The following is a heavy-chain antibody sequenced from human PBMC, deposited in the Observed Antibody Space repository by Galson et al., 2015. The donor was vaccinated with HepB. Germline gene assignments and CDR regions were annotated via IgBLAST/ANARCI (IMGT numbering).Heavy chain of an antibody. CDR2: IKSKTDGETT. Sequence: SLRLSCAASGFPFNNAWMTWVRQAPGMGLEWVGRIKSKTDGETTGYAAPVKGRFTISRDDSKNRLYLQMNSLKPEDTAVYYCTTDVYYSTYWSWLDPWGQGTLVTVSS. D-gene: IGHD2-8*02. CDR3: TTDVYYSTYWSWLDP. J-gene: IGHJ5*02. V-gene: IGHV3-15*01. CDR1: GFPFNNAW.